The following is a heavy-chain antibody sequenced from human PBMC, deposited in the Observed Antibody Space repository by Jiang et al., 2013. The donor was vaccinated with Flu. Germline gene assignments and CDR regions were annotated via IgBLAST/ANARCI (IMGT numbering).Heavy chain of an antibody. CDR3: AKYGSLGATDYFDY. Sequence: VISFDGSIKYYADSVKGRFTISRDNSKNTLFLQMNSLRAEDTAVYYCAKYGSLGATDYFDYWGQGTLVTVSS. V-gene: IGHV3-30*18. J-gene: IGHJ4*02. CDR2: ISFDGSIK. D-gene: IGHD1-26*01.